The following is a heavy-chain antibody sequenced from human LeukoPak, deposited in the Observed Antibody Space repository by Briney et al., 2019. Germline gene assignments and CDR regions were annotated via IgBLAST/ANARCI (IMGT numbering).Heavy chain of an antibody. CDR2: ISSGGTTI. Sequence: PGGSLRLSCAASGFTFSEHYMNWIRQAPGKGLEWISYISSGGTTIHYADSVKGRFTISRDIAKNSLYLQMNSLRAEDTAVYYCARGSIAVAGASDYWGQGTLVTVSS. V-gene: IGHV3-11*01. D-gene: IGHD6-19*01. J-gene: IGHJ4*02. CDR3: ARGSIAVAGASDY. CDR1: GFTFSEHY.